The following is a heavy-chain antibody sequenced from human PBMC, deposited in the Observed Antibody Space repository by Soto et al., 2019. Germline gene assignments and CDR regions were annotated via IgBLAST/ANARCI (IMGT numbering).Heavy chain of an antibody. D-gene: IGHD2-2*01. Sequence: GGSLRLSCAASGFTFSSYSMNWVRQAPGKGLEWVSSISSSSSYIYYADSVKGRFTISRDNAKNSLYLQMNSLRAEDTAVYYCARRGYCSSTSCRPTLYYYYMDVWGKGTTVTISS. CDR1: GFTFSSYS. V-gene: IGHV3-21*01. CDR2: ISSSSSYI. CDR3: ARRGYCSSTSCRPTLYYYYMDV. J-gene: IGHJ6*03.